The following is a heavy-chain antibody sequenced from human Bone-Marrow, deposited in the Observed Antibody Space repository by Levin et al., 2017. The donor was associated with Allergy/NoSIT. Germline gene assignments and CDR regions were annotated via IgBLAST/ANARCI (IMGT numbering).Heavy chain of an antibody. CDR2: ITTGSNYK. CDR3: ARSHPLTGTTHFSYQDGMDV. J-gene: IGHJ6*02. V-gene: IGHV3-21*01. D-gene: IGHD1/OR15-1a*01. CDR1: GFDFHIYV. Sequence: PGGSLRLSCEASGFDFHIYVMNWVRQAPGKGLEWLSSITTGSNYKYYIDSVRGRFVISRDNGKNSLYLQMNSLRAEDTAVYYCARSHPLTGTTHFSYQDGMDVWGQGTTVTVSS.